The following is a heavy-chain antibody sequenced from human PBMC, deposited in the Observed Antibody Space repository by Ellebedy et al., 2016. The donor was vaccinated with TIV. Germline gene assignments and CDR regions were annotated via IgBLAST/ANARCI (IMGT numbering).Heavy chain of an antibody. CDR2: INHSGST. CDR3: ARGDIAAGGVPFDS. J-gene: IGHJ4*02. Sequence: SETLSLXXAVYGESFSGYYWSWIRQPPGKGLEWIGEINHSGSTNYNPSLKSRATISVDTSKNQFSLKLSSVTAADTHVYYCARGDIAAGGVPFDSWGQGTLVTVSS. V-gene: IGHV4-34*01. D-gene: IGHD6-13*01. CDR1: GESFSGYY.